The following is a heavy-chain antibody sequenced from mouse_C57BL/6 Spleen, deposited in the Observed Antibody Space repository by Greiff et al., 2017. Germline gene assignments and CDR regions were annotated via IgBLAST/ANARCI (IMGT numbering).Heavy chain of an antibody. J-gene: IGHJ4*01. CDR1: GFTFSDYG. CDR2: ISSGSSTI. CDR3: ARGGNYVYARDY. Sequence: EVKLMESGGGLVKPGGSLKLSCAASGFTFSDYGMHWVRQAPEKGLEWVAYISSGSSTIYYADTVKGRFTISRDNAKNTLFLQMTSLRSEDTAMYYCARGGNYVYARDYWGQGTSVTVSS. D-gene: IGHD2-1*01. V-gene: IGHV5-17*01.